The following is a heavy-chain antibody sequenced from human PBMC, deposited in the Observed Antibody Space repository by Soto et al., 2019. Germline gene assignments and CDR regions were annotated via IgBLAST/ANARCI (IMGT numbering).Heavy chain of an antibody. D-gene: IGHD1-26*01. CDR1: GYTFTSYA. CDR2: ISAYNGNS. Sequence: QVQLVQSGAEVKKPGASVKVSCKASGYTFTSYAFIWVRQAPGQGLEWMGWISAYNGNSNYAQKVQGIVTMSTDTSTTTSHMELRSLRSDDTAVYYCARDRGSYALDSWGQGTLVTVSS. CDR3: ARDRGSYALDS. V-gene: IGHV1-18*01. J-gene: IGHJ4*02.